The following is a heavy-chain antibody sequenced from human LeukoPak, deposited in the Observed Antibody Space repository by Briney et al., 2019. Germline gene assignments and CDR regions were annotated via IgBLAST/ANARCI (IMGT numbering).Heavy chain of an antibody. V-gene: IGHV1-46*01. CDR1: GYTFTSNY. CDR3: ARDQEAFDY. J-gene: IGHJ4*02. Sequence: ASVKVSCKASGYTFTSNYIHWVRQAPGQGLEWMGMIYPRDGSTSYAQKFQGRVTVTRDTSTSTVHMELSGPRSEDTAVYYCARDQEAFDYWGQGTLVTVSS. CDR2: IYPRDGST.